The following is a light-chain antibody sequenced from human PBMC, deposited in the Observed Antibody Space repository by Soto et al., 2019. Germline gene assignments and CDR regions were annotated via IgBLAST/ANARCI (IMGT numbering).Light chain of an antibody. J-gene: IGKJ1*01. Sequence: DIQMTQSPSTLSASVGDRVTITCRASQNINRRLAWYQQKPGKAPNLLIYDAPSLESGVPARFSGGGSGTEFPLTISSLQPDDFSTFYCQQYNNYPWTFGQGTKVEIK. CDR1: QNINRR. V-gene: IGKV1-5*01. CDR3: QQYNNYPWT. CDR2: DAP.